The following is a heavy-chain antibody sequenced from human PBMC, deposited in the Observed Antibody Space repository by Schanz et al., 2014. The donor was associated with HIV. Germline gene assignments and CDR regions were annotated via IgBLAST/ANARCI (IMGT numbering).Heavy chain of an antibody. D-gene: IGHD1-26*01. V-gene: IGHV3-23*01. Sequence: EVQLLESGGGLVQPGGSLRLSCEASGFTFSNYAMSWVRQAPGKGLEWVSGISDTGVRTNYADSVKGRLTISRDNSENTLSLQMNSLRDEDTAVYYCAKRGPYTGRYEYFQQWGQGTMVTVSS. J-gene: IGHJ1*01. CDR2: ISDTGVRT. CDR1: GFTFSNYA. CDR3: AKRGPYTGRYEYFQQ.